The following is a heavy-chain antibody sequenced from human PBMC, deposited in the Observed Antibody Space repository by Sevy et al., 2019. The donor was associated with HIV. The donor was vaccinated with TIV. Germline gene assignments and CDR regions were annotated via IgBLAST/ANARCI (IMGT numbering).Heavy chain of an antibody. J-gene: IGHJ3*02. CDR1: GFRFSGYW. V-gene: IGHV3-7*01. D-gene: IGHD6-13*01. CDR2: IKQDGNET. CDR3: ARDPGWGSSWLEGAFDI. Sequence: GGSLRLSCAASGFRFSGYWMNWVRQAPGKGLEWVANIKQDGNETYYVDSVKGRFTISRDNAKKLQYLQMNSLRVEDTAGYYCARDPGWGSSWLEGAFDIWGQGTMVTVSS.